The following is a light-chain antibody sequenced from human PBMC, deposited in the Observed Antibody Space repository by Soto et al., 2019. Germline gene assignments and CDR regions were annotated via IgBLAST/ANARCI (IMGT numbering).Light chain of an antibody. CDR2: AIS. J-gene: IGKJ1*01. CDR1: QSVTTY. CDR3: QQGYSTPWT. Sequence: DIQMTQSPSTLSASVGYRVTITCGASQSVTTYLHWYQQKAGEAPKLLIYAISNLQSGVSSRYSGSGSGTDFSLTINTPQPEDFATYYCQQGYSTPWTFGQGTKVDIK. V-gene: IGKV1-39*01.